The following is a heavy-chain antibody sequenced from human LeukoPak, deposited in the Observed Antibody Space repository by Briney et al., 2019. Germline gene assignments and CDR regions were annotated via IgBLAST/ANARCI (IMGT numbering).Heavy chain of an antibody. Sequence: SETLSLTCAVYGGSFSGYYWSWIRRPPGKGLEWIGEINHSGGTNYNPSLKSRVTISVDTSKNQFSLKLSSVTAADTAVYYCAKSNGYGLVDIWGQGTMVTVSS. CDR2: INHSGGT. V-gene: IGHV4-34*01. CDR3: AKSNGYGLVDI. CDR1: GGSFSGYY. J-gene: IGHJ3*02. D-gene: IGHD3-10*01.